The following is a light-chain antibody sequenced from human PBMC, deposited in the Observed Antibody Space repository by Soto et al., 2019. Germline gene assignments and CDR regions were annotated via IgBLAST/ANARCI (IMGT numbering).Light chain of an antibody. CDR3: QQRYNWPPWT. V-gene: IGKV3-11*01. Sequence: EIVLRQSPATLSLSPGERATLSCRASQSVSDYLAWYQQKPGQAPRLLIYGASTRATGIPARFSGSGSGTDFTLTISSLEPEDFAVYFCQQRYNWPPWTFGQGTKVDIK. J-gene: IGKJ1*01. CDR1: QSVSDY. CDR2: GAS.